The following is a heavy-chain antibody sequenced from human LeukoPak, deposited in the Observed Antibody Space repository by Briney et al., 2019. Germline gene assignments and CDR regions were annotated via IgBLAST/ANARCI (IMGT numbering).Heavy chain of an antibody. D-gene: IGHD5-24*01. J-gene: IGHJ4*02. Sequence: TGKSLRLSCAASGFTFHNFAMHWVRQAPGKGLEWVAVISNDERNKYYAESVKGRFTISRDNSKNTVYLQMNSLRTEDTAVYYCARPSPPGDGYNPCDYWGPGALVTVSS. V-gene: IGHV3-30*04. CDR2: ISNDERNK. CDR1: GFTFHNFA. CDR3: ARPSPPGDGYNPCDY.